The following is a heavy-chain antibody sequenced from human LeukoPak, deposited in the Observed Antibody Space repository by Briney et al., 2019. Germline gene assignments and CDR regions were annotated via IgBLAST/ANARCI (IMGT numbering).Heavy chain of an antibody. CDR3: AKMGDCSSTSCPPLPYYYYGMDV. J-gene: IGHJ6*04. Sequence: PGGSLRLSCTASRFTFSTYAMSWVRQAPGKGLEWVSAISGSGGSTYYADSVKGRFTISRDNSKNTLYLQMNSLRAEDTAVYYCAKMGDCSSTSCPPLPYYYYGMDVWGKGTTVTVSS. CDR2: ISGSGGST. V-gene: IGHV3-23*01. CDR1: RFTFSTYA. D-gene: IGHD2-2*01.